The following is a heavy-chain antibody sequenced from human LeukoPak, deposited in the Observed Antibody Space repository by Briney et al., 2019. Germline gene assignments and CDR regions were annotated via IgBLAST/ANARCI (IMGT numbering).Heavy chain of an antibody. CDR3: GTWGTPAALDR. CDR1: GFMFSNYW. CDR2: IRPDGSDK. V-gene: IGHV3-7*01. J-gene: IGHJ5*02. D-gene: IGHD2-2*01. Sequence: PGGSLRLSCAASGFMFSNYWMGWVRQAPGKGLEWVANIRPDGSDKYYVESVRGRFTISRDNAQNSLYLQMNSLRGDDSGVYYCGTWGTPAALDRWGRGTLVTVSS.